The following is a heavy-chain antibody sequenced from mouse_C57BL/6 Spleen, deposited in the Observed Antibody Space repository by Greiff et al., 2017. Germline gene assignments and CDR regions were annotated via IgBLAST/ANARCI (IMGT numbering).Heavy chain of an antibody. CDR2: FYPGSGSI. CDR3: ARHEGTGTEGYWYFDV. D-gene: IGHD4-1*01. V-gene: IGHV1-62-2*01. J-gene: IGHJ1*03. Sequence: QVQLKESGAELVKPGASVKLSCKASGYTFTEYTIHWVKQRSGQGLEWIGWFYPGSGSIKYIEKFKDKATLTADKSSSTVYMELSRLTSEDSAVYFCARHEGTGTEGYWYFDVWGTGTTVTVSS. CDR1: GYTFTEYT.